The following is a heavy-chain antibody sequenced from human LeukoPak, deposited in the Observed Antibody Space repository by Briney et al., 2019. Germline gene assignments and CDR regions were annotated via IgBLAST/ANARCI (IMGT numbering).Heavy chain of an antibody. V-gene: IGHV3-23*01. CDR1: GFTFSSYA. CDR3: AKDVRIAVAGIADY. Sequence: GGSLRLSCAASGFTFSSYAMSWVRQAPGKGLEWVSAISGSGGSTYYADSVKGRFTISRDNSKNTLYLQMNSLRAEDTAVYYCAKDVRIAVAGIADYWAREPWSPSPQ. J-gene: IGHJ4*02. CDR2: ISGSGGST. D-gene: IGHD6-19*01.